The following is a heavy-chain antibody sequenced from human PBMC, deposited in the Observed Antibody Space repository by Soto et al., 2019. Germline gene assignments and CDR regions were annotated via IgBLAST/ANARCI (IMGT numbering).Heavy chain of an antibody. D-gene: IGHD3-10*01. J-gene: IGHJ6*02. CDR1: GFTFRRFA. CDR3: ARALSLAYSGNYYYGMDV. CDR2: ISGRGGSS. Sequence: EAQLLESGGGLVQPGGSLRLSCAASGFTFRRFAMSWVRQFPGKGPEWVSSISGRGGSSYLADSAKGRFTVSRDNSESTLSLEMTGLRAEDTGLYCCARALSLAYSGNYYYGMDVWGQGTTVIVSS. V-gene: IGHV3-23*01.